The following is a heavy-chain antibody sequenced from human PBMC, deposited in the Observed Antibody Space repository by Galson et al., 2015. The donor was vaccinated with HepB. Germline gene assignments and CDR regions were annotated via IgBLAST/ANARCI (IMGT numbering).Heavy chain of an antibody. J-gene: IGHJ4*02. D-gene: IGHD3-16*01. Sequence: DSVKGRFTISRDNSKNTLYLQMNSLRAEDTAVYYCAKDQDGYDHVWASIPDHWGQGILVTVSS. V-gene: IGHV3-23*01. CDR3: AKDQDGYDHVWASIPDH.